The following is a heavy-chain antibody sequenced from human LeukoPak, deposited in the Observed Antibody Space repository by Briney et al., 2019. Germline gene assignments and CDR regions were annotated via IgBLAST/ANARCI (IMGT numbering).Heavy chain of an antibody. J-gene: IGHJ4*02. D-gene: IGHD3-22*01. Sequence: SVKVSCKASGGTFSRNAVTWVRQAPGQGLEWMGGIIPMFGTPNYAQNFRGRVTVTTDESTSTASMELTSLRSEDTAVYYCARVSVYSGYYYLDLWGQGTLVTVST. CDR1: GGTFSRNA. V-gene: IGHV1-69*05. CDR2: IIPMFGTP. CDR3: ARVSVYSGYYYLDL.